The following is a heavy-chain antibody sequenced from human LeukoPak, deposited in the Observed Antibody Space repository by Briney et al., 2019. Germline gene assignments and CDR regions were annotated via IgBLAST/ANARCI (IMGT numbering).Heavy chain of an antibody. CDR3: ANYHSSGWYAH. J-gene: IGHJ4*02. V-gene: IGHV3-64*01. CDR1: GFTFSSYA. D-gene: IGHD6-19*01. Sequence: GGSLRLSCAASGFTFSSYAMHWVRQAPGKGLEYVSAISSNGGSTYYANSVKGRFTISRDNSKNTLYLQMNSLRAEDTAVYYCANYHSSGWYAHWGQGTLVTVSS. CDR2: ISSNGGST.